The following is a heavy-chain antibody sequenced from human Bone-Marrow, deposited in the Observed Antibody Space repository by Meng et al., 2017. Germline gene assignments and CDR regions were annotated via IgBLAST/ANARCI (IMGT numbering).Heavy chain of an antibody. Sequence: GGSLRLSCAASGFTFSSYWMHWVRQTPGKGLVWVSRINTDGTTTTYADSVKGRFTISRDNAKNTLYLQMKSLRDEDTAVYYCAKSRRPGYSYGFDYRGQGALVTVSS. CDR2: INTDGTTT. CDR1: GFTFSSYW. D-gene: IGHD5-18*01. J-gene: IGHJ4*02. CDR3: AKSRRPGYSYGFDY. V-gene: IGHV3-74*01.